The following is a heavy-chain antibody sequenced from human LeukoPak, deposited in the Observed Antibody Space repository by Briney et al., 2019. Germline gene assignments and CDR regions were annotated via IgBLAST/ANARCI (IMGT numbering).Heavy chain of an antibody. CDR1: GYSFSTYW. J-gene: IGHJ4*02. CDR3: ARSGLPSYGSGSYYIFHY. D-gene: IGHD3-10*01. Sequence: GESLKISCEGSGYSFSTYWIAWVRQMPGKGLEWMGIIHPGDSEIRYSPSFQGQVTISADKSISTAYLQWSSLKASDTAMYYCARSGLPSYGSGSYYIFHYWGRGTLVTVSS. V-gene: IGHV5-51*01. CDR2: IHPGDSEI.